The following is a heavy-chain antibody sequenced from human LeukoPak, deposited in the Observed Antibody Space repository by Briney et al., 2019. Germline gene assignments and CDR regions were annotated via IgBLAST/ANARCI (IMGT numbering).Heavy chain of an antibody. Sequence: ASVKVSCKASGYTFTSYGISWVRQAPGQGLEWMGWISAYNGNTNYAQKLQGRVTMTTDTSTSTAYMEPRSLRSDDTAVYYCARIRSGVAGRPPDAFDIWGQGTMVTVSS. J-gene: IGHJ3*02. CDR1: GYTFTSYG. V-gene: IGHV1-18*01. D-gene: IGHD6-19*01. CDR2: ISAYNGNT. CDR3: ARIRSGVAGRPPDAFDI.